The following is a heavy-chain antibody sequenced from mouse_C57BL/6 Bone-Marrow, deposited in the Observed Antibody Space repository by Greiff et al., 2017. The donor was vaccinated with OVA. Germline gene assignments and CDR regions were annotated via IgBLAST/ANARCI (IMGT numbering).Heavy chain of an antibody. CDR3: ATHYYGSIPWFAY. CDR1: GYTFTSYW. CDR2: IDPNSGGT. V-gene: IGHV1-72*01. J-gene: IGHJ3*01. D-gene: IGHD1-1*01. Sequence: VQLKESGAELVKPGASVKLSCKASGYTFTSYWMHWVKQRPGRGLEWIGRIDPNSGGTKYNEKFKSKATLTVDKPSSTAYMQLSSLTSEDSAVYYCATHYYGSIPWFAYWGQGTLVTVSA.